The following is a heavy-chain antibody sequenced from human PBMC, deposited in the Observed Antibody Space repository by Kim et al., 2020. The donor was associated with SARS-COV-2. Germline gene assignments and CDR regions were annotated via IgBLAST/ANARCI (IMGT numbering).Heavy chain of an antibody. J-gene: IGHJ5*02. CDR3: ARGRYSSSWYGARNWFDP. V-gene: IGHV4-34*01. D-gene: IGHD6-13*01. CDR1: GGSFSGYY. Sequence: SETLSLTCAVYGGSFSGYYWSWIRQPPGNGLEWIGEINHSGSTNYNPSLKSRVTISVDTSKNQFSLKLSSVTASDTAVYYCARGRYSSSWYGARNWFDPWGQGTLVTVSS. CDR2: INHSGST.